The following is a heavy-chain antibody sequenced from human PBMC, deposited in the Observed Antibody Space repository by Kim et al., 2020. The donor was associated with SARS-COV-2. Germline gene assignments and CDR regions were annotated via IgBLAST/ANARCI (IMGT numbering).Heavy chain of an antibody. J-gene: IGHJ4*02. D-gene: IGHD3-10*01. Sequence: GGSLRLSCAASGFTFSSYSMNWVRQAPGKGLEWVSSICSSSSYIYYADSVKGRFTISRDNAKNSLYLQMNSLRAEDTAVYYCASGSPRGYALLYYFDYWGQGTLVTVSS. CDR1: GFTFSSYS. V-gene: IGHV3-21*01. CDR3: ASGSPRGYALLYYFDY. CDR2: ICSSSSYI.